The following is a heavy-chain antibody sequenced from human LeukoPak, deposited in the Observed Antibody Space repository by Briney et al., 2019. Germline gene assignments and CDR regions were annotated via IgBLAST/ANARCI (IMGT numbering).Heavy chain of an antibody. D-gene: IGHD2-2*01. CDR3: ARGGPAAMVDP. CDR2: IKQDGSEK. V-gene: IGHV3-7*01. J-gene: IGHJ5*02. Sequence: GGSLRLSCAASGFTFSGYWMSWVRQAPGKGLEWVANIKQDGSEKYYADSVKGRFTISRDNAKNSLYLQMNSLRAEDTAVYYCARGGPAAMVDPWGQGTLVTVSS. CDR1: GFTFSGYW.